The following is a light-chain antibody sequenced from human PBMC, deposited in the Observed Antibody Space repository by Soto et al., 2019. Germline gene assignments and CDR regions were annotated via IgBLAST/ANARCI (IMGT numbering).Light chain of an antibody. CDR3: QQYYKTPT. CDR1: KRVLFTSNNKNF. J-gene: IGKJ1*01. V-gene: IGKV4-1*01. CDR2: WAS. Sequence: DIVMTQYPAPLAVPLAERAPITCKPSKRVLFTSNNKNFLAWYQHKAGQPPKLIVNWASSREVGVPDRFSGSGSGTHFTLTISSLQAEDVAMYYCQQYYKTPTFGRGTKVDIK.